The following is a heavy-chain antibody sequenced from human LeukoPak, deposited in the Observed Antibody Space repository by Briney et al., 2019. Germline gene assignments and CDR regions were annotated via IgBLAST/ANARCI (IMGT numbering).Heavy chain of an antibody. CDR2: IYYSGST. CDR1: GGSISSYY. D-gene: IGHD2-15*01. CDR3: ARFSRGYCSGGSCWDYYYYGMDV. Sequence: SETLSLTCTVSGGSISSYYWSWIRQPPGKGLEWIGYIYYSGSTNYNPSLKSRVTISVDTSKNQFSLKLSSVTAADTAVYYCARFSRGYCSGGSCWDYYYYGMDVWGQGTTVTVSS. J-gene: IGHJ6*02. V-gene: IGHV4-59*08.